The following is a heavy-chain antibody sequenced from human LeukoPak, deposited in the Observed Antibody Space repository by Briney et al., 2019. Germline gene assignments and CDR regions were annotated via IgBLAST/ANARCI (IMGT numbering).Heavy chain of an antibody. CDR3: ARGPNYYGSGSSYKNPYYYYGMDV. J-gene: IGHJ6*02. CDR2: INHSGST. Sequence: SETLSLTCAVYGGSFSGYYLSWIRQPPGKGLEWIGEINHSGSTNCNPSLKSRVTISVDTSKNQFSLKLSSVTAADTAVYYCARGPNYYGSGSSYKNPYYYYGMDVWGQGTTVRVSS. CDR1: GGSFSGYY. D-gene: IGHD3-10*01. V-gene: IGHV4-34*01.